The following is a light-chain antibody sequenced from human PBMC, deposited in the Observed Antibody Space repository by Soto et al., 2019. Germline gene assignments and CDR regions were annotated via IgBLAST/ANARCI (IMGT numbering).Light chain of an antibody. Sequence: DIQMTQSPSTLSSSLRDKITMTFRASQSVTNWLAWYQQETGKAPKLLIHKASSLQSGVPSRFSGSGSGTDFTLTISSLQPEDFATYYCLQDYNYPPTFGQGTKVDIK. J-gene: IGKJ1*01. V-gene: IGKV1-5*03. CDR2: KAS. CDR1: QSVTNW. CDR3: LQDYNYPPT.